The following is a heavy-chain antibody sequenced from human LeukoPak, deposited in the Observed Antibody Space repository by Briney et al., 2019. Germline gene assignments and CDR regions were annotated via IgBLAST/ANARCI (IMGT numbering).Heavy chain of an antibody. V-gene: IGHV1-18*01. J-gene: IGHJ3*02. CDR1: GYTFTSYG. Sequence: ASVKVSCKASGYTFTSYGISWVRQAPGQGLEWMGWISAYNGNTNYAQKLQGRVTMTTDTSTSTAYMELRSLRSDDTAVYYCARGLTYYDFWSGYYTANDAFDIWGQGTMVTVSS. CDR2: ISAYNGNT. CDR3: ARGLTYYDFWSGYYTANDAFDI. D-gene: IGHD3-3*01.